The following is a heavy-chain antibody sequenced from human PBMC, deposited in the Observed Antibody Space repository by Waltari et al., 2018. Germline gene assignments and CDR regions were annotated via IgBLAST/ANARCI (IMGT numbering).Heavy chain of an antibody. V-gene: IGHV4-34*01. CDR3: ARTVWFGELLKKGPDAFDI. Sequence: QVQLQQWGAGLLKPSETLSLTCAVYGGSFSGYYWSWIRQPPGKGLEWIGELNHSRSTNNNPYLKSRVTVSVDTSKNQFSLKLSSVTAAETAVYYGARTVWFGELLKKGPDAFDIWGQGTMVTVSS. D-gene: IGHD3-10*01. CDR1: GGSFSGYY. J-gene: IGHJ3*02. CDR2: LNHSRST.